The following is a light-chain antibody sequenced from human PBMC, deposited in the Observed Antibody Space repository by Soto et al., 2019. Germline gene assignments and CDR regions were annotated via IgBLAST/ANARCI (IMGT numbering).Light chain of an antibody. Sequence: DIPMTQSPSTLSGSVGDRVTITCRASQTISSWLAWYQQKPGKAPKLLLYKASTLKSGVPSRFSGSGSGTEFTLTISSLQPDDFATYYCQHYNNYSEAFGQGTKVELK. V-gene: IGKV1-5*03. CDR3: QHYNNYSEA. CDR1: QTISSW. J-gene: IGKJ1*01. CDR2: KAS.